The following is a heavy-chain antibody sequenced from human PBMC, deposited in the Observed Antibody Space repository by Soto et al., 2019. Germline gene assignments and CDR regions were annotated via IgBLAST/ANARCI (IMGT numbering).Heavy chain of an antibody. J-gene: IGHJ3*02. CDR1: GFSLSTYV. CDR3: AKGILLEPPGTRAFDI. CDR2: VGRSGTT. Sequence: EVQLLESGGGLVQPGGSLRLSCAVSGFSLSTYVMSWVRQAPGKGLEWVSTVGRSGTTFYPDYVRGRFTISRDNSNNALFLQRNSLRADDTALYYCAKGILLEPPGTRAFDIWGQGTMVIVSS. V-gene: IGHV3-23*01. D-gene: IGHD1-1*01.